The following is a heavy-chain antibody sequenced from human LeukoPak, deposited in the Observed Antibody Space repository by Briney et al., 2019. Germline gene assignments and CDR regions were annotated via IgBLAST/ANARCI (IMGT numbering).Heavy chain of an antibody. CDR2: INPSGGST. J-gene: IGHJ4*02. CDR3: ARDNSGLLLDY. V-gene: IGHV1-46*01. CDR1: GYTFTSYY. D-gene: IGHD1-20*01. Sequence: ASVTVSCKASGYTFTSYYMHWVRQAPGQGLEWMGTINPSGGSTSYAQKFQGRVTMTRDTSTSTVYMELSSLRSEDTAVYYCARDNSGLLLDYWGQGTLVTVSS.